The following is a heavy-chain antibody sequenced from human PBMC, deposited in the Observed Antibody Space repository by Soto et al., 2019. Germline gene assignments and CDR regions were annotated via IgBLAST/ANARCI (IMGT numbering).Heavy chain of an antibody. Sequence: SLTCAVYGGSFIAYSWSWIRQPPGKGLEWIGEINHIGSTNYNPSLKSRVTISVDRSKSQFSLRLSSVTAADTAVYYWASGSSSGCIDYWGQGTLVTVSS. J-gene: IGHJ4*02. V-gene: IGHV4-34*01. CDR2: INHIGST. CDR3: ASGSSSGCIDY. D-gene: IGHD6-19*01. CDR1: GGSFIAYS.